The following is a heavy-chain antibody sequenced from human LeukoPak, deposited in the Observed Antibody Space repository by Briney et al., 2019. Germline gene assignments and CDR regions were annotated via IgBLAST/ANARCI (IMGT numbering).Heavy chain of an antibody. Sequence: SGTLSLTCTVSGGSIINHYWSWVRQPAGKGLEWIGRIYSSGSANYSPSLKSRVSMSIDTSNNHFSLNLTSVTAADTALYFCARDVRYASGWSTPESWGQGTLVTVSA. CDR1: GGSIINHY. CDR3: ARDVRYASGWSTPES. D-gene: IGHD6-19*01. J-gene: IGHJ5*02. V-gene: IGHV4-4*07. CDR2: IYSSGSA.